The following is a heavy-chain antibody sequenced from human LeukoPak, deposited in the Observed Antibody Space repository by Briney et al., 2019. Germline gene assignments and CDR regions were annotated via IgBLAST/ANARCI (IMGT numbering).Heavy chain of an antibody. CDR2: TYYRSKWYN. CDR3: ARERETLTIPYDEVPPIDY. Sequence: SQTLSLTCAISGDSVSSNSAAWNWIRQSPSRGLEWLGRTYYRSKWYNDYAVSVKSRITINPDTSKKQFSLQLNSVTPEDTAVYYCARERETLTIPYDEVPPIDYWGQGTLVTVSS. V-gene: IGHV6-1*01. D-gene: IGHD4/OR15-4a*01. J-gene: IGHJ4*02. CDR1: GDSVSSNSAA.